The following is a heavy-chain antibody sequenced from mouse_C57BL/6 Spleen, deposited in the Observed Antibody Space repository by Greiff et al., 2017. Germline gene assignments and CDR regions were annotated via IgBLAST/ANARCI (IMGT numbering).Heavy chain of an antibody. Sequence: EVKLQESGGGLVKPGGSLKLSCAASGFTFSDYGMHWVRQAPEKGLEWVAYISSGSSTIYYADTVKGRITISRDNAKNTLFLQMTSLRSEDTAMYYCARPAVYYGYDRFAYWGQGTLVTVSA. J-gene: IGHJ3*01. CDR2: ISSGSSTI. D-gene: IGHD2-2*01. CDR3: ARPAVYYGYDRFAY. V-gene: IGHV5-17*01. CDR1: GFTFSDYG.